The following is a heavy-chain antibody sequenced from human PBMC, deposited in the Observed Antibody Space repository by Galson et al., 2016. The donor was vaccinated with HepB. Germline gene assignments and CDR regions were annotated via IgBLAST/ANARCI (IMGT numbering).Heavy chain of an antibody. CDR1: GGSINSGSYY. CDR2: IYYSGTT. Sequence: ETLSLTCTVSGGSINSGSYYWAWIRQPPGKGLEYIGSIYYSGTTYYNPSLKSRATIFVDTSRNQFSLEMSSVTTADATVYYCAGHKIVGAIDAFDNWGQGTNGTVAS. CDR3: AGHKIVGAIDAFDN. J-gene: IGHJ3*02. D-gene: IGHD1-26*01. V-gene: IGHV4-39*01.